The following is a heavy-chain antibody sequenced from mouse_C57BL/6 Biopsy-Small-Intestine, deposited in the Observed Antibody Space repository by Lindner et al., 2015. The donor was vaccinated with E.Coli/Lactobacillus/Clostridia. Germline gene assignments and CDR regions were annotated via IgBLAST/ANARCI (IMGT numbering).Heavy chain of an antibody. V-gene: IGHV14-3*01. CDR2: IDPANGNT. D-gene: IGHD1-1*02. J-gene: IGHJ2*01. CDR3: ARRDGRYFDY. Sequence: VQLQESGAELVRPGASVKLSCTASGFNIKDDYMHRVKQRPEQGLEWIGRIDPANGNTKYAPKFQDKATITADTSSNTAYLQLSSLTSEDTAVYYCARRDGRYFDYWGQGTTLTVSS. CDR1: GFNIKDDY.